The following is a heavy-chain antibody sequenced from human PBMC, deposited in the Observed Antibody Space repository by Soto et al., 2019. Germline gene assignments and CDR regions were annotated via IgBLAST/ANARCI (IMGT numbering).Heavy chain of an antibody. CDR2: VWSDGNLK. CDR1: GFTFDAYG. Sequence: QVQLVESGGGVVQPGGSLRLSCAASGFTFDAYGFHWVRQAPGKGLEWVAVVWSDGNLKYYADSVKGRFTISRDSSKSALNLQMNSLRVDDTAVYYCARIQLDTIMALEYWGQGTLVTVSS. CDR3: ARIQLDTIMALEY. D-gene: IGHD1-1*01. V-gene: IGHV3-33*01. J-gene: IGHJ4*02.